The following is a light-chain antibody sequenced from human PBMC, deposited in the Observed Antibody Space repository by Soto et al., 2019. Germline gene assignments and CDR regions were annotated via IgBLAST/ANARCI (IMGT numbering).Light chain of an antibody. V-gene: IGKV3-20*01. J-gene: IGKJ4*01. Sequence: EIVLTQSPGTLSLSPGERATLSCRASQSVSSSYLAWYQQKPGQAPRLLIYGASSRATGIPDRFSGSGSGTDFTLIISRLEPEDFAVYYCQQYGSPPLTFGGGTKVDIK. CDR2: GAS. CDR1: QSVSSSY. CDR3: QQYGSPPLT.